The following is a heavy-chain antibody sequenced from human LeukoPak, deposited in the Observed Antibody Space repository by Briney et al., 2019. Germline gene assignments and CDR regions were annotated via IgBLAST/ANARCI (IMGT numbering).Heavy chain of an antibody. CDR1: GFTFDDNS. J-gene: IGHJ4*02. Sequence: GGSLRLSCAASGFTFDDNSMSWVRQAPGKGLEWVSGINWNGGSTGYADSVKGRFTISRDNAKNSLYLQMNSLRAEDTALYYCARSRHSYDSSGLPHYWGQGTMVTVSS. V-gene: IGHV3-20*04. CDR2: INWNGGST. CDR3: ARSRHSYDSSGLPHY. D-gene: IGHD3-22*01.